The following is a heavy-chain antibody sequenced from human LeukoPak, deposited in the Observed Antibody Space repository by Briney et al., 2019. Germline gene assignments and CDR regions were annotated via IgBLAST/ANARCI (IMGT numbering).Heavy chain of an antibody. Sequence: GGSLRLSCAASGFTFSSYRMNWVRQAPGKGLEWVSSISSSSSYIYYADSVKGRFTISRDNAKNSLYLQMNSLRAEDTAVYYCVRDGSSGWSYFDYWGQGTLVTVSS. J-gene: IGHJ4*02. CDR2: ISSSSSYI. CDR1: GFTFSSYR. D-gene: IGHD6-19*01. CDR3: VRDGSSGWSYFDY. V-gene: IGHV3-21*01.